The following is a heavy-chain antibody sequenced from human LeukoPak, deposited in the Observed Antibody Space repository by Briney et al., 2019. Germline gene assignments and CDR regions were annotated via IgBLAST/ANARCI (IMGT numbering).Heavy chain of an antibody. CDR1: VYTFTSSG. V-gene: IGHV1-18*01. J-gene: IGHJ4*02. CDR3: AKNSSGGYSDY. Sequence: ASVKLFCKTSVYTFTSSGITWVRQAPGQGLEWMGWISTYNVYSKYAQNLQDRVTMTADTSTTTAYMELSSLRSDDTAVYYCAKNSSGGYSDYSGQGTLVTVSS. CDR2: ISTYNVYS. D-gene: IGHD6-19*01.